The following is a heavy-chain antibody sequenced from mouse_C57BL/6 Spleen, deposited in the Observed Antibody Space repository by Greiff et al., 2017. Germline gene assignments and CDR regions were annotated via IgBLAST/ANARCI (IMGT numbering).Heavy chain of an antibody. J-gene: IGHJ2*01. CDR3: ASRTTVVAFDY. V-gene: IGHV1-7*01. D-gene: IGHD1-1*01. CDR1: GYTFTSYW. CDR2: INPSSGYT. Sequence: VQLQQSGAELAKPGASVKLSCKASGYTFTSYWMHWVKQRPGQGLEWIGYINPSSGYTKYNQKFKDKATLTADKSSSTAYMQLSSLTYEDSAVXYCASRTTVVAFDYWGQGTTLTVSS.